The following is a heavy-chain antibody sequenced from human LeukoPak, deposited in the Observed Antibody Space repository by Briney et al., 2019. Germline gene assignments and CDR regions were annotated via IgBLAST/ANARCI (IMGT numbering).Heavy chain of an antibody. J-gene: IGHJ5*02. V-gene: IGHV1-69*05. D-gene: IGHD1-26*01. CDR2: IISIFGTA. Sequence: ASVKVSCKASGGTFSSYAISWVRQAPGQGLEWMGGIISIFGTANYAQKFQGRVTITTDESTSTAYMELSSLRSEDTAVYYCARFGGGSYFGWFDLWGQGTLVTVSS. CDR3: ARFGGGSYFGWFDL. CDR1: GGTFSSYA.